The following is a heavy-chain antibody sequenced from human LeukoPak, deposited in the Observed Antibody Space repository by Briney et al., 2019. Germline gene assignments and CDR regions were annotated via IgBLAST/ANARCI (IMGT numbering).Heavy chain of an antibody. D-gene: IGHD4-17*01. J-gene: IGHJ4*02. CDR3: ARIGRDYGDYFDY. CDR1: GFTFGSYW. V-gene: IGHV3-7*05. CDR2: IKHDGSEK. Sequence: GGSPRLSCAASGFTFGSYWMTWLRQAPGKGPEWVANIKHDGSEKDYVDSVKGRFTISRDNARNSLYLQMSSLRAEDTAVYYCARIGRDYGDYFDYWGQGTLVTVSS.